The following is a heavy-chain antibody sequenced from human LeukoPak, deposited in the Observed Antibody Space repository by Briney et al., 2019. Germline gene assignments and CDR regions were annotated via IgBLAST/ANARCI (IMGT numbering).Heavy chain of an antibody. CDR1: GYTFTAYY. Sequence: ASVKVSCKASGYTFTAYYMHWVRQAPGQGLEWLGWVNPNSGDTYYAQKFQGRVTMTRDTSISTAYMQLTSLRSDDTAVYYCARRVAVTGIYCFDLWGQGTPVTVSS. CDR3: ARRVAVTGIYCFDL. CDR2: VNPNSGDT. V-gene: IGHV1-2*02. J-gene: IGHJ4*02. D-gene: IGHD6-19*01.